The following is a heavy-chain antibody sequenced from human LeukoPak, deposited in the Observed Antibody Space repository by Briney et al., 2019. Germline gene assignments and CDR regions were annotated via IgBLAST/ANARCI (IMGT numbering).Heavy chain of an antibody. CDR3: ARVYGSHDAFDI. J-gene: IGHJ3*02. D-gene: IGHD1-26*01. Sequence: ASVKVSCKASGYTFTGYYMHWVRQAPGQGLEWMGWINPNSGGTNYAQKFQGRVTMTGDTSISTAYMELSRLRSDDTAVYYCARVYGSHDAFDIWGQGTMVTVSS. CDR1: GYTFTGYY. V-gene: IGHV1-2*02. CDR2: INPNSGGT.